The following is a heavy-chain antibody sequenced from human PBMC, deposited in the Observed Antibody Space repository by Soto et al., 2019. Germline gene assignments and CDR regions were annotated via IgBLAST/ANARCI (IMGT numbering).Heavy chain of an antibody. CDR1: GFPFTSYG. CDR2: ISYDGSDK. Sequence: QVQLVESGGGVVQPGRSLRLSCAASGFPFTSYGIHWVREGPDKGLEWVAIISYDGSDKYYADSVKGRFTISRDNSKNTLYLQMNSLRPEDTALYYCVAGQYYFDYRGQGTLVIVSS. J-gene: IGHJ4*02. CDR3: VAGQYYFDY. V-gene: IGHV3-30*03.